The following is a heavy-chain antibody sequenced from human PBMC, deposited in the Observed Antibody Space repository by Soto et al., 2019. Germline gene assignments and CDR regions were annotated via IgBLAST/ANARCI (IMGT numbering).Heavy chain of an antibody. CDR1: GFTFSNYW. CDR2: VNSDESST. V-gene: IGHV3-74*01. Sequence: GGSLRLSCAASGFTFSNYWMHWVRQGPGKGLVWGSRVNSDESSTSYADSVKGRFTISRDNAKNTLYLQMSSLRFEDTALYYCVCFECGRTAVVTAMEANGYWGQGTLVTVSS. J-gene: IGHJ4*02. CDR3: VCFECGRTAVVTAMEANGY. D-gene: IGHD2-21*02.